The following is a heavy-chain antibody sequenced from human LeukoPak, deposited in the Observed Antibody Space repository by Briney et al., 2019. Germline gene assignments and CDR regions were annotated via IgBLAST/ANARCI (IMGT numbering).Heavy chain of an antibody. V-gene: IGHV3-7*01. Sequence: GGSLRLSRAASGFTFSDFWMRWVRQAPGKGPEWVANIKQYGSEEHYVGSVKGRFTVYRDNAMNSLFLQMNSLRVEDTAVYYCATYKRWVAGDVWGQGTTVSVSS. J-gene: IGHJ6*02. CDR2: IKQYGSEE. D-gene: IGHD1-14*01. CDR3: ATYKRWVAGDV. CDR1: GFTFSDFW.